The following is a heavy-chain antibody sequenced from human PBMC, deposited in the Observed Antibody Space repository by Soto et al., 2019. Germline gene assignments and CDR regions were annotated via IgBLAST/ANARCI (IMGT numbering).Heavy chain of an antibody. V-gene: IGHV4-39*01. CDR2: IYYSGST. Sequence: QLQLQESGPGLVRPSETLSLTCTVPGDSISSSSFYWGWIRQPPGKGLEWIGNIYYSGSTYYNPSLKRRVTMSVDTSKNQFSLNLSSVTDADTAVYYCARNPYTYGGFDYWGQGTLVTVSS. CDR3: ARNPYTYGGFDY. J-gene: IGHJ4*02. CDR1: GDSISSSSFY. D-gene: IGHD5-18*01.